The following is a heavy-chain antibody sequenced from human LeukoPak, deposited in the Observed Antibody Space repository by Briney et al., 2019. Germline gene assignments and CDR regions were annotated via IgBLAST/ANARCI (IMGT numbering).Heavy chain of an antibody. CDR2: ISGSGGST. CDR3: VKDSFIGERTPIDY. D-gene: IGHD3-10*01. CDR1: GLTVGTDY. V-gene: IGHV3-23*01. J-gene: IGHJ4*02. Sequence: PGGSLRLSCAASGLTVGTDYMSWVRQAPGKGLEWVSAISGSGGSTYYADSVKGRFTISRDNSKNTLYLQMNSLRAEDTAVYYCVKDSFIGERTPIDYWGQGTLVTVSS.